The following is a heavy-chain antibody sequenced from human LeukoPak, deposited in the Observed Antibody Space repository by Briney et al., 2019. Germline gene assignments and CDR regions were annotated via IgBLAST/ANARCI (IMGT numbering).Heavy chain of an antibody. Sequence: PSETLSLTCTVSGGSMSSSSYYWGWIRQPPGKGLEWIGEINHSGSTNYNPSLKSRVTISVDTSKNQFSLKLSSVTAADTAVYYCAREDYDILTGYYRDVIQNYWGQGTLVTVSS. CDR3: AREDYDILTGYYRDVIQNY. CDR2: INHSGST. CDR1: GGSMSSSSYY. D-gene: IGHD3-9*01. J-gene: IGHJ4*02. V-gene: IGHV4-39*07.